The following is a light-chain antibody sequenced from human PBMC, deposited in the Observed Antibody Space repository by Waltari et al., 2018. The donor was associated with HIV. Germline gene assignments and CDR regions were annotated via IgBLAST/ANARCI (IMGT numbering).Light chain of an antibody. CDR1: SGHRIYA. CDR3: QTWGTGIQV. Sequence: QLVLTQSPSASASLGASVKLTCTLSSGHRIYAIAWHQQQQEKGPRYLMKLNSDGSHSKGDGIPDRFSGSSSGAERYLTISSLQSEDEADYYCQTWGTGIQVFGGGTKLTVL. CDR2: LNSDGSH. J-gene: IGLJ2*01. V-gene: IGLV4-69*01.